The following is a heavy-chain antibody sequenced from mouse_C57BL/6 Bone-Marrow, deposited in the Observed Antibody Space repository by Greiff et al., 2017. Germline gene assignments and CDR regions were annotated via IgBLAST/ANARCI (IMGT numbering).Heavy chain of an antibody. D-gene: IGHD1-1*01. CDR1: GFNIKDDY. Sequence: VQLQQSGAELVRPGASVKLSCTASGFNIKDDYMHWVKQRPEQGLEWIGWIDPENGDTEYASKFQGKATITADTSSNTAYLQLSSLTSEDTAVYYCTTEVIMTTVVAKCDYWGQGTTLTVSS. CDR2: IDPENGDT. CDR3: TTEVIMTTVVAKCDY. V-gene: IGHV14-4*01. J-gene: IGHJ2*01.